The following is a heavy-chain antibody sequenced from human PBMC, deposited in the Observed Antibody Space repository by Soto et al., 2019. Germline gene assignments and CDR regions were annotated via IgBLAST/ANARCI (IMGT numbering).Heavy chain of an antibody. CDR1: GFTFSDYY. J-gene: IGHJ4*02. CDR3: ARDPRLSIAEPYYFDY. D-gene: IGHD6-6*01. V-gene: IGHV3-11*06. CDR2: ISSSTSYT. Sequence: GGSLRLSCAASGFTFSDYYMSWIRQAPGQGLEWVSYISSSTSYTNYADSVKGRFTISRDNTKNSLYLQMNSLRAEDTALYYCARDPRLSIAEPYYFDYWGLGTLVTVSS.